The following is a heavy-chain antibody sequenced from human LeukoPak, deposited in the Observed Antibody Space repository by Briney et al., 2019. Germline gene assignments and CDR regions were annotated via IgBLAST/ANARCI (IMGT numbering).Heavy chain of an antibody. D-gene: IGHD2-15*01. CDR2: INHSGST. V-gene: IGHV4-34*01. Sequence: SETLSLTCAVYGGSFSGYYWSWIRQPPGKGLEWIGEINHSGSTNYNPSLKSRVTISVDTSKNQFSLKLSSVTAAGTAVYYCARSGGTSARVNAFDIWGQGTMVTVSS. J-gene: IGHJ3*02. CDR1: GGSFSGYY. CDR3: ARSGGTSARVNAFDI.